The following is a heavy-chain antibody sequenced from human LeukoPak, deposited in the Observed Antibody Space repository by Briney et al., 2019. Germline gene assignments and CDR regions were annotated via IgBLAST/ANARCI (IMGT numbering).Heavy chain of an antibody. D-gene: IGHD3-16*02. J-gene: IGHJ4*02. CDR1: GFTVSSDY. Sequence: GGSLRLSCAASGFTVSSDYMSWVRQAPGKGLEWVSAISGSGGSTYYADSVKGRFTISRDNSKNTLYLQMNSLRAEDTAVYYCARDIMITFGGVIVPYFDYWGQGTLVTVSS. V-gene: IGHV3-23*01. CDR2: ISGSGGST. CDR3: ARDIMITFGGVIVPYFDY.